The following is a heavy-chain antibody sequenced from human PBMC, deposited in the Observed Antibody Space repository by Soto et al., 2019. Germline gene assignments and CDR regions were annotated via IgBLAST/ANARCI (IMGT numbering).Heavy chain of an antibody. V-gene: IGHV3-30*03. D-gene: IGHD6-6*01. Sequence: QVQLVESGGGVVQPGRSLRLSCAASGFTFSSYGMHWVRQAPGKGLEWVAVISYDGSNKYYADSVKGRFTISRDNSKNAVYLQMNSLSAEDTAVYYCAGGTEYGFPAARDYWGQGTLVTVSS. CDR1: GFTFSSYG. CDR3: AGGTEYGFPAARDY. J-gene: IGHJ4*02. CDR2: ISYDGSNK.